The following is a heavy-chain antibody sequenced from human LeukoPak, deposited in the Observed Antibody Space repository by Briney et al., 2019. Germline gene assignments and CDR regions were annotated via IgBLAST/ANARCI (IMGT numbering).Heavy chain of an antibody. CDR3: ARDGGYCSGGSCYGPLDY. D-gene: IGHD2-15*01. J-gene: IGHJ4*02. CDR2: INAGNGNT. CDR1: GYTFTSYA. Sequence: ASVKVSCKASGYTFTSYAMHWVRQAPGQRLEWMGWINAGNGNTKYSQKFQGRVTITRDTSASTAYMELSSLRSEDTAVYYCARDGGYCSGGSCYGPLDYWGQGTLVTVSS. V-gene: IGHV1-3*01.